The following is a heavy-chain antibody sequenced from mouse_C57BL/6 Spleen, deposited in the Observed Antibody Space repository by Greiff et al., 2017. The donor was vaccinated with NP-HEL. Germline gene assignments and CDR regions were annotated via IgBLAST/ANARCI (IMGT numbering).Heavy chain of an antibody. V-gene: IGHV1-15*01. J-gene: IGHJ4*01. Sequence: VQLQQSGAELVRPGASVTLSCKASGYTLTDYEMHWVKQTPVHGLEWIGAIDPETGGTAYNQKFKGKAILTADKSSSTAYMELRSLTSEDSAVYYCTSPLLWDYAMDYWGQGTSVTVSS. CDR1: GYTLTDYE. CDR3: TSPLLWDYAMDY. D-gene: IGHD2-1*01. CDR2: IDPETGGT.